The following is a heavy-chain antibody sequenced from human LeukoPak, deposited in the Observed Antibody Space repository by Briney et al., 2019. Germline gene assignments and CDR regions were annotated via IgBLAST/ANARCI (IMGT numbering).Heavy chain of an antibody. V-gene: IGHV1-69*05. J-gene: IGHJ3*02. CDR1: GGTLSSYA. D-gene: IGHD2-21*02. CDR2: IIPIFGTA. Sequence: GSSVKVSCKASGGTLSSYAISWVRQAPGQGLEWMGRIIPIFGTANYAQKFQGRVTITTDESTSTAYMELSSLRSEDTAVYYCARGCGGDCSSAFDIWGQGTMVTVSS. CDR3: ARGCGGDCSSAFDI.